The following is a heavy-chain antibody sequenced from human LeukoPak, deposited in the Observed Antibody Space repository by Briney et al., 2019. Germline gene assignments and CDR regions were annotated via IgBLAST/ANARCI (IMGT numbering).Heavy chain of an antibody. D-gene: IGHD2-2*01. CDR1: GFTFSSYS. CDR2: ISYDGSNK. V-gene: IGHV3-30*03. CDR3: ARDCSSTSCYAGAGAGAFDI. Sequence: GGSLRLSCAASGFTFSSYSMNWVRQAPGKGLEWVAVISYDGSNKYYADSVKGRFTISRDNSKNTLYLQMNSLRAEDTAVYYCARDCSSTSCYAGAGAGAFDIWGQGTMVTVSS. J-gene: IGHJ3*02.